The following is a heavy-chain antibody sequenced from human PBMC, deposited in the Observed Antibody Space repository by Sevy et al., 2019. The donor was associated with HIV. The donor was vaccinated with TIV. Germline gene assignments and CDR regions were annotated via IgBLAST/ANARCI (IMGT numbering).Heavy chain of an antibody. CDR3: ATDSGYSSNGSVGR. Sequence: GGSLRLSCAASGFTFSTYALHWVRQAPGKGLEWVAVISYDGGTKDYAGSVSGRFTISRDNSKNTLFLQMNSLRDEDTAVYYCATDSGYSSNGSVGRWGQGTLVTVSS. CDR2: ISYDGGTK. J-gene: IGHJ4*02. V-gene: IGHV3-30-3*01. CDR1: GFTFSTYA. D-gene: IGHD6-19*01.